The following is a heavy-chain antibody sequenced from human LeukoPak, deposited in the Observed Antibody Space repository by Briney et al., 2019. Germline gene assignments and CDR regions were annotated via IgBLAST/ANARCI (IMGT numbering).Heavy chain of an antibody. J-gene: IGHJ4*02. D-gene: IGHD3-16*01. V-gene: IGHV3-30*02. CDR1: GFTLSNYG. Sequence: GGSLRLSCAASGFTLSNYGMNWVRQAPGKGLEWVAFIRDDGGATYYSESAKGRFTISRDNSKNTLYLLMNSLRPEDTAVYYCAKDFDYVWGSFDYWGQGTLVTVSP. CDR3: AKDFDYVWGSFDY. CDR2: IRDDGGAT.